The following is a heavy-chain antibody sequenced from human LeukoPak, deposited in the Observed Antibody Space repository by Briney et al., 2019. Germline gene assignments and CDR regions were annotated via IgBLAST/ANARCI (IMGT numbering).Heavy chain of an antibody. CDR3: ARDLVVVPAASVDYYYGMDV. Sequence: SGGSLRLSCAASGFTFSSYSMNWVRQAPGKGLEWVSSISSSSSYIYYADSVKGRLTISRDNAKNSLYLQMNSLRAEDTAVYYCARDLVVVPAASVDYYYGMDVWGQGTTVTVSS. D-gene: IGHD2-2*01. CDR1: GFTFSSYS. V-gene: IGHV3-21*01. CDR2: ISSSSSYI. J-gene: IGHJ6*02.